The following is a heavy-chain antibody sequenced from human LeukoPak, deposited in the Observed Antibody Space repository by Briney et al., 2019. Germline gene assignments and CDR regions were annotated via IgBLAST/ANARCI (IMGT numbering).Heavy chain of an antibody. Sequence: PSETLSLTRTVSGGSISSSSYYWGWIRQPPEKGLEWIGSIYYTGTTYYKPSLKSRVTISVDTSKNQFSLKLSTVTAADTAVYYCAGGRSSVLGYWGQGTLVTVSS. J-gene: IGHJ4*02. CDR1: GGSISSSSYY. CDR2: IYYTGTT. D-gene: IGHD6-19*01. CDR3: AGGRSSVLGY. V-gene: IGHV4-39*01.